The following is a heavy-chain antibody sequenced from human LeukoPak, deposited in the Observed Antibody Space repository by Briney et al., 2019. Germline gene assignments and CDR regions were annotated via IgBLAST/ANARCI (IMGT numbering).Heavy chain of an antibody. CDR2: THYSGST. J-gene: IGHJ6*03. Sequence: SETLSLTCNVSGDSVSTRLHYYSWIRQHAGEGLGWIGCTHYSGSTHYKSSLRGRLIISLDTSKNQVSLKLTSVTAADTAVYYCARGRRGKYSPYFYYHMDVWGTGTPVTVSS. V-gene: IGHV4-31*03. CDR1: GDSVSTRLHY. D-gene: IGHD1-26*01. CDR3: ARGRRGKYSPYFYYHMDV.